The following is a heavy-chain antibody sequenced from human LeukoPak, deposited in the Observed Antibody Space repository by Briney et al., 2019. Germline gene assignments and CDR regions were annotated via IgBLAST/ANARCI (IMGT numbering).Heavy chain of an antibody. CDR2: TWYDGSKQ. V-gene: IGHV3-33*01. Sequence: GGSLRLSCAAPGFALRSYGMHWVRQAPGKGLEWVAITWYDGSKQYYADTVKGRFTIFRDNSKNTLFLQMNSLRAEDTAVYYCARDNVGATLDYWGQGTLVTVSS. D-gene: IGHD1-26*01. CDR3: ARDNVGATLDY. J-gene: IGHJ4*02. CDR1: GFALRSYG.